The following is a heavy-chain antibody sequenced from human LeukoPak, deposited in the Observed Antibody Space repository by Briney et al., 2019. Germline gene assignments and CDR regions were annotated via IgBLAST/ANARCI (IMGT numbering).Heavy chain of an antibody. CDR2: ISSSSSYI. D-gene: IGHD3-10*01. Sequence: PGGSLRLSCAASGFTFSSYSMNWVRQAPGKGLEWVSSISSSSSYIYYADSGKGRFTISRDNAKNSLYLQMNSLRAEDTAVYYCALLLAHRDPNFDYWGQGTLVTVSS. V-gene: IGHV3-21*01. J-gene: IGHJ4*02. CDR1: GFTFSSYS. CDR3: ALLLAHRDPNFDY.